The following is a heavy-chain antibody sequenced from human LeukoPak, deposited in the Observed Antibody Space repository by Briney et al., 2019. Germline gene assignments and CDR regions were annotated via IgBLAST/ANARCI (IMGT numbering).Heavy chain of an antibody. Sequence: ASVKVSCKASGYAFTGYYMHWVRQAPGQGLGWMGWINPNSGGTNYAQKFQGRVTMTRDTSISTAYMELSRLRSDDTAVYYCARERDLYYYYGMDVWGQGTTVTVSS. J-gene: IGHJ6*02. V-gene: IGHV1-2*02. CDR1: GYAFTGYY. D-gene: IGHD5-24*01. CDR2: INPNSGGT. CDR3: ARERDLYYYYGMDV.